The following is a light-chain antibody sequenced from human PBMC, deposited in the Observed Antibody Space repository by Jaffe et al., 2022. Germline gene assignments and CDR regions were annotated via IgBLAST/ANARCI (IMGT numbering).Light chain of an antibody. J-gene: IGKJ2*01. CDR3: QQLNFYPRT. CDR2: TAS. Sequence: DIQLTQSPSFLSASVGDRVTITCRASQGISTSLAWYQQESGKAPKLLIYTASTLQSGVPSRFSGSGSGTEFTLTISSLQPEDFATYYCQQLNFYPRTFGQGTKLEIK. V-gene: IGKV1-9*01. CDR1: QGISTS.